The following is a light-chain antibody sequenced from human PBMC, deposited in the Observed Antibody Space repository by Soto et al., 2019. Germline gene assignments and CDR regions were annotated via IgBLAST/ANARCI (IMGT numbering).Light chain of an antibody. CDR1: QGISSY. V-gene: IGKV1-8*01. Sequence: AIRMTQSPSSFSASTGDRVTITCRASQGISSYLAWYQQKPGKAPKLLVYAASTLQYGVPSRFSGSGSGTDFTLTISCLQSEDFATYFCQQYYTYPQTFGQGIKLEIK. J-gene: IGKJ2*01. CDR3: QQYYTYPQT. CDR2: AAS.